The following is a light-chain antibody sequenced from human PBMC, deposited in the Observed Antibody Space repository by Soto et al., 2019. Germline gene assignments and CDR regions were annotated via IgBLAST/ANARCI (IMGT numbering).Light chain of an antibody. Sequence: EIVLTPSPGTLSLSPLERATLSFRASQSVSNNYLAWYQQKPGQAPRLLIYGASNRATGIPDRFSGSGSGTDFTLTISRLEPEDFAVYYCQQYGSSGTFGQGTKVDIK. J-gene: IGKJ1*01. CDR1: QSVSNNY. CDR2: GAS. V-gene: IGKV3-20*01. CDR3: QQYGSSGT.